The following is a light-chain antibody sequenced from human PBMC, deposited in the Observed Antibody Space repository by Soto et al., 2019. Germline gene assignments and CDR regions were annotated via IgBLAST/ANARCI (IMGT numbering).Light chain of an antibody. CDR3: SSSTNTNTLVM. V-gene: IGLV2-14*01. CDR2: EGT. J-gene: IGLJ3*02. CDR1: SSDIGRYKF. Sequence: QSVLTQPAAVSGSPGQSITISCTGTSSDIGRYKFVSWFQQHPGKAPKLLIFEGTNRPSGVSNRFSGSKSGNTASLTISGLQAEDEAIYFCSSSTNTNTLVMFGGGTKATVL.